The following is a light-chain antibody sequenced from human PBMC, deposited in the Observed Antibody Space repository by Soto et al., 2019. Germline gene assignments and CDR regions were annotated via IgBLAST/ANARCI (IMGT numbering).Light chain of an antibody. CDR2: GAS. CDR1: QSVSSH. CDR3: QQYGSSLYT. Sequence: EIVMTQSPATLSVSPGERATLSCRASQSVSSHLAWYQQKPGQAPRLLIYGASSRATGIPDRFSGSGSGTDFTLTISRLEPEDFAVYYCQQYGSSLYTFGQGTKLEIK. J-gene: IGKJ2*01. V-gene: IGKV3-20*01.